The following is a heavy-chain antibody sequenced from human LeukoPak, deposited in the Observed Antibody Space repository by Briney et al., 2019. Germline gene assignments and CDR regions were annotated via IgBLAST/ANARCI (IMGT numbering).Heavy chain of an antibody. Sequence: GGSLRLSCAASGFTFSSYWMSWVRQAPGKGLEWVANIKQDGSEKYYVDSVEGRFTISRDNAKNSLYLQMNSLRAEDTAVYYCARRRYSGSPWNWFDPWGQGTLVTVSS. CDR1: GFTFSSYW. CDR2: IKQDGSEK. J-gene: IGHJ5*02. CDR3: ARRRYSGSPWNWFDP. V-gene: IGHV3-7*01. D-gene: IGHD1-26*01.